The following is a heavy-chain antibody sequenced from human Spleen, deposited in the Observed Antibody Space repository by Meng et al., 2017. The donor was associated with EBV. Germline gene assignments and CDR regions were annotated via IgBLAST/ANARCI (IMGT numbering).Heavy chain of an antibody. CDR3: VRGYDYGDYVDF. CDR1: GRYITPPNYY. CDR2: FYSVATT. V-gene: IGHV4-39*07. Sequence: QLHRQESGQRLVNPLENLAPICTVAGRYITPPNYYWGWIRQPPGQGLELIGTFYSVATTFYNPSLKSRLTISIDTSKNQFSLRLNSVTAADTAVYYCVRGYDYGDYVDFWGQGTLVTVSS. D-gene: IGHD5-12*01. J-gene: IGHJ4*02.